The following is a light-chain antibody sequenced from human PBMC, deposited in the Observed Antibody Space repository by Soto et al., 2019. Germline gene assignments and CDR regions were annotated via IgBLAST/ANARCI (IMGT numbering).Light chain of an antibody. J-gene: IGKJ1*01. V-gene: IGKV3-20*01. Sequence: EILLTRSPGTLCISPGARATLSCRASQSVSSSYLAWYQQKPGQAPRLLIYGASSRATGTPDRFSGSGSGTDFTLTISRLEPEDFAVYYCQQYGTSPRAFGPGTKVDIK. CDR3: QQYGTSPRA. CDR1: QSVSSSY. CDR2: GAS.